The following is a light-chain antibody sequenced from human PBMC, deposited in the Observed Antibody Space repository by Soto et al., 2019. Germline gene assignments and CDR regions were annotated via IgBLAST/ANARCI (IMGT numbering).Light chain of an antibody. CDR3: QQSSNWPLN. J-gene: IGKJ4*01. CDR2: DAS. V-gene: IGKV3-11*01. Sequence: EIVLTQSPATLSLSPGERATLSCRASQSVSSYLAWYQQKPGQAPRLLIYDASNRATGIPARFSGSGSGTDFTLTISSLEPEDFVVYYCQQSSNWPLNFGGGTKVEIK. CDR1: QSVSSY.